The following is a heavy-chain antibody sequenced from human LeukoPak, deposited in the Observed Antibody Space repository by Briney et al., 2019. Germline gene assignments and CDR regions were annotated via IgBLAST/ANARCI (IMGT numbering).Heavy chain of an antibody. CDR2: IWSDASDK. CDR1: QFNFSHYG. V-gene: IGHV3-33*06. Sequence: GGSLRLCCAASQFNFSHYGMHWVRQAPGRGLQWVAVIWSDASDKYYSDSVKGRFTISRDNSKNTLYLEMNNLRAEDTAVYYCAKDAERGFDYSNSLNYWGQGTLVTVSS. J-gene: IGHJ4*02. D-gene: IGHD4-11*01. CDR3: AKDAERGFDYSNSLNY.